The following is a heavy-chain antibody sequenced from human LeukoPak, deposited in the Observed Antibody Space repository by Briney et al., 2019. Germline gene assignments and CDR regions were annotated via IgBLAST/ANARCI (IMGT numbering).Heavy chain of an antibody. Sequence: PGGSLRLSCTASGFTFSSCAMTWVRQAPGKGLEWVSAIIASGGSTYYAESVKGRFTISRDNSKNTLYLQMNSLRAEDTAVYYCATNIAAQVDYWGQGTLVTASS. CDR3: ATNIAAQVDY. V-gene: IGHV3-23*01. J-gene: IGHJ4*02. CDR2: IIASGGST. D-gene: IGHD6-6*01. CDR1: GFTFSSCA.